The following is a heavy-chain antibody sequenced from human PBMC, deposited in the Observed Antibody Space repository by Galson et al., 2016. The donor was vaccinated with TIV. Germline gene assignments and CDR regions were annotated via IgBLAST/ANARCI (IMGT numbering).Heavy chain of an antibody. J-gene: IGHJ3*02. V-gene: IGHV3-21*04. Sequence: SLRLSCAASGFTFSNYNMNWVRQAPGKGLEWVSSISSSSSFIYYADSVKGRFTISRDNAKNTLYLQLNSLRAEDTAVYYCAKRINYGGDAFENWGQGTMVTVSS. D-gene: IGHD4-23*01. CDR3: AKRINYGGDAFEN. CDR1: GFTFSNYN. CDR2: ISSSSSFI.